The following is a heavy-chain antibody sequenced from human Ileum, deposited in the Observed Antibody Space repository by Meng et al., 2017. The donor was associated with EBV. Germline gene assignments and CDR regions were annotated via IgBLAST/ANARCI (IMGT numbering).Heavy chain of an antibody. V-gene: IGHV4-30-2*01. CDR2: IYYSGSA. J-gene: IGHJ4*02. Sequence: QRQRTGSGSGLVKPSETLSLTCAFSGGSISSGGYSWHWIRQPPGKGLQWIGYIYYSGSAYYNPSLKSRVTLSVDRSTNQFSLNLSSVTAADTAVYYCARGAYFDYWGQGTLVTVSS. CDR3: ARGAYFDY. CDR1: GGSISSGGYS.